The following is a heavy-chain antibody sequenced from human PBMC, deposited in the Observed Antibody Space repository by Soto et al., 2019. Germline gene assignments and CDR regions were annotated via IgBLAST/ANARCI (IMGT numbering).Heavy chain of an antibody. CDR3: ARRSSVTNTYYYYYYGLDV. CDR1: GYNFSTYW. J-gene: IGHJ6*01. CDR2: IYPDDSDT. Sequence: HGESLKISCKGFGYNFSTYWIAWVRQMPGKGLEWMGIIYPDDSDTRYDPSFQGQVTISAHKSINTAFLEWSSLKASDTAKYYCARRSSVTNTYYYYYYGLDVWGQGTTVTVSS. D-gene: IGHD4-17*01. V-gene: IGHV5-51*01.